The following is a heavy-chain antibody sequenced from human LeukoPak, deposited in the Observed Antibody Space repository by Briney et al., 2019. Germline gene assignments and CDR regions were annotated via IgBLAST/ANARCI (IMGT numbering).Heavy chain of an antibody. CDR3: AKGGIVVVPAAIKGHYYMDV. CDR1: GFTVSSNY. J-gene: IGHJ6*03. V-gene: IGHV3-53*01. D-gene: IGHD2-2*02. CDR2: IYSGGST. Sequence: GSLRLSCAASGFTVSSNYMSWVRQAPGKGLEWVSVIYSGGSTYYADSVKGRFTISRDNSKNTLYLQMNSLRAEDTAVYYCAKGGIVVVPAAIKGHYYMDVWGKGTTVTVSS.